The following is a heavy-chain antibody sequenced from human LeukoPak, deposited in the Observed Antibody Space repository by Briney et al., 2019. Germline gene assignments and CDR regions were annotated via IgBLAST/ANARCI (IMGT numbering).Heavy chain of an antibody. J-gene: IGHJ3*02. CDR3: ARHLLSVGATEYDAFDI. CDR1: GYSISSGYY. CDR2: IYHSGST. Sequence: TSETLSLTCAVSGYSISSGYYWGWIRQPPGKGLEWIGSIYHSGSTYYNPSLKSRVTISVDTSKNQFSLKLSSVTAADTAVYYCARHLLSVGATEYDAFDIWGQGTMVTVSS. V-gene: IGHV4-38-2*01. D-gene: IGHD1-26*01.